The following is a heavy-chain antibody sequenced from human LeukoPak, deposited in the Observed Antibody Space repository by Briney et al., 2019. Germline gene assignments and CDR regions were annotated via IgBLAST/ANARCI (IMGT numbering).Heavy chain of an antibody. CDR1: GFTFSSYA. D-gene: IGHD6-19*01. V-gene: IGHV3-23*01. CDR2: ISGSGGST. Sequence: GGSLRLSCAASGFTFSSYAMSWVRQAPGKGLEWVSAISGSGGSTYYADSVKGRFTISRDNSKNTLYLQMNSLRAEDTAVYYCARDTRYSSVYPPKGTAFDIWGQGTMVTVSS. J-gene: IGHJ3*02. CDR3: ARDTRYSSVYPPKGTAFDI.